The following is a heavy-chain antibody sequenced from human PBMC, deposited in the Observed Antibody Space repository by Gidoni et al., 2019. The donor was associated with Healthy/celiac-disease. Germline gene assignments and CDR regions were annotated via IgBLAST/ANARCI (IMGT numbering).Heavy chain of an antibody. CDR3: ARADSVSSGGSCAY. V-gene: IGHV1-69*01. CDR2: IIPIFGTA. J-gene: IGHJ4*02. D-gene: IGHD2-15*01. CDR1: GGPFRSYA. Sequence: QLQLVQSGAAVTKPGSSVQFSCTASGGPFRSYALSWVRQVPGQGFEWMGGIIPIFGTANYAQKFQGRVTITADESTSTAYMELSSLRSEDTAVYYCARADSVSSGGSCAYWGQGTLVTVSS.